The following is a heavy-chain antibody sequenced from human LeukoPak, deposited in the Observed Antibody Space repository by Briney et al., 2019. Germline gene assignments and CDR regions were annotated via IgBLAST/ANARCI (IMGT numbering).Heavy chain of an antibody. CDR1: GGSFSGYY. V-gene: IGHV4-34*01. Sequence: SETLSLTCAVYGGSFSGYYWSWIRQPPGKGLEWIGEINHSGSTNYNPSLKSRVTTSVDTSKNQFSLKLSSVTAADTAVYYCARARLYIVVVPAAHDAFDTWGQGTMVTVSS. CDR3: ARARLYIVVVPAAHDAFDT. CDR2: INHSGST. J-gene: IGHJ3*02. D-gene: IGHD2-2*01.